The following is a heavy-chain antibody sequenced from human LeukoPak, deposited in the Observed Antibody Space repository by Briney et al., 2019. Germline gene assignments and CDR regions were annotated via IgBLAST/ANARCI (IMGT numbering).Heavy chain of an antibody. V-gene: IGHV3-74*01. CDR3: AREYYDSSGSYYFDY. CDR1: GFTFSSYW. CDR2: INSDGSST. Sequence: QPGGSLRLSCAASGFTFSSYWMHWVRQAPGKGLVWVSRINSDGSSTSYADSVKGRFTISRDNAKNTLYLQMNSLRAEDTAVYYCAREYYDSSGSYYFDYWGQGTLVTVSS. D-gene: IGHD3-22*01. J-gene: IGHJ4*02.